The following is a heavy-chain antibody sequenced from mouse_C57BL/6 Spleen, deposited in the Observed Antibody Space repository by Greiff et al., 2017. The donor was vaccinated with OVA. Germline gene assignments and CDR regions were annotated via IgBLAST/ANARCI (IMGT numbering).Heavy chain of an antibody. CDR1: GYTFTSYW. J-gene: IGHJ1*03. D-gene: IGHD1-2*01. V-gene: IGHV1-50*01. Sequence: VQLQQPGAGLVKPGASVQLSCKASGYTFTSYWMQWVNQRPGQGLEWIGELDPSDSYPNYNQKFKGKATLTVDTSSSTAYMQLSSLTSDDSAVYYCARAKTTASNVWGTGTTVTVSS. CDR2: LDPSDSYP. CDR3: ARAKTTASNV.